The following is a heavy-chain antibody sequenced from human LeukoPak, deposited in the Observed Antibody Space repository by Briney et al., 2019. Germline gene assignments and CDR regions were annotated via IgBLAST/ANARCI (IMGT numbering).Heavy chain of an antibody. D-gene: IGHD3-10*01. CDR1: GGSFSGYY. CDR2: INHSGST. Sequence: PSETLSLTCAVYGGSFSGYYWSWIRQPPGKGLEWIGEINHSGSTNYNPSLKSRVTISVDTSKNQFSLKLSSVPAADTAVYYCARPGVFYGSGSYFSEWGQGTLVTVSS. CDR3: ARPGVFYGSGSYFSE. V-gene: IGHV4-34*01. J-gene: IGHJ4*02.